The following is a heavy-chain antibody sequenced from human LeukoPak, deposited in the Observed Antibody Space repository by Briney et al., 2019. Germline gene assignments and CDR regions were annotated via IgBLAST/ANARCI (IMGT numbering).Heavy chain of an antibody. Sequence: GGSLRLSCSASGFTFSNYAMSWVRQAPGKGLEWVSAINDGVGRAFYADAVRGRFTISGDNSQNTLYLQMNSLRAEDTAVYYCAKDRVVVPAAMLGYWGQGTLVTVSS. V-gene: IGHV3-23*01. D-gene: IGHD2-2*01. CDR2: INDGVGRA. J-gene: IGHJ4*02. CDR1: GFTFSNYA. CDR3: AKDRVVVPAAMLGY.